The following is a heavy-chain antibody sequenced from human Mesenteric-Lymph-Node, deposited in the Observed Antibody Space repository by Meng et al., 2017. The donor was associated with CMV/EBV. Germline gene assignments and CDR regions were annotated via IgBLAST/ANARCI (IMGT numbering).Heavy chain of an antibody. CDR3: ARHSALLVTNFDY. D-gene: IGHD5-18*01. J-gene: IGHJ4*02. CDR2: IYYSGSTY. CDR1: GGSISSSSYY. V-gene: IGHV4-39*01. Sequence: QLLLQDSVPGVVTPLESLSLTCSVSGGSISSSSYYWGWIRQPPGKGLEWIGYIYYSGSTYYYNPSLKTRVTISVDTSKNQFSLKLSSVTAADTAVYYCARHSALLVTNFDYWGQGTLVTVSS.